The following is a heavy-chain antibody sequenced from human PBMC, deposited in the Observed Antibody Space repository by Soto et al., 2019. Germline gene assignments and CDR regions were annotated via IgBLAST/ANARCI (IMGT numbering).Heavy chain of an antibody. CDR3: AVAAVREIMAQESSGMAV. CDR1: GGTLSDYA. D-gene: IGHD3-10*01. Sequence: QVQLVQSGAEVKTPGSSVKVSCKASGGTLSDYAISWVRQAPGQGLEWMGGIMPTVDSANYAQNFQGRLTISADESTSTANLELSSLRADDTAVYYCAVAAVREIMAQESSGMAVWGQGTTVIVYS. CDR2: IMPTVDSA. V-gene: IGHV1-69*01. J-gene: IGHJ6*02.